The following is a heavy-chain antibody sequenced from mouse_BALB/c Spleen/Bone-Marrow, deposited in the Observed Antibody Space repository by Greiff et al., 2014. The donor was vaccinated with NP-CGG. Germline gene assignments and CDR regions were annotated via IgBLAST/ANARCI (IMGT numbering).Heavy chain of an antibody. V-gene: IGHV1S56*01. D-gene: IGHD2-2*01. J-gene: IGHJ4*01. CDR3: ARGGWLRDAMDY. CDR2: IYPGNVNT. Sequence: VQLQQSGPELVKPGASVGISCKASGHTFTSYYIHWVKQRPGQGLEWIGWIYPGNVNTKYNEKFKGKATLTADKSSSTAYMQLSSLTSEDSAVYFCARGGWLRDAMDYWGQGTSVTVSS. CDR1: GHTFTSYY.